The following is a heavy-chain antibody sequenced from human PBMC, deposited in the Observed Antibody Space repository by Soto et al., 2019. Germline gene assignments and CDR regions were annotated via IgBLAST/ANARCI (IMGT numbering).Heavy chain of an antibody. CDR1: GFTFSSYA. V-gene: IGHV3-23*01. D-gene: IGHD2-8*01. Sequence: PGGSLRLSCAASGFTFSSYAMSWVRQAPGKGLEWVSAISGSGDSTYYADSVKGRFTISRDNSKITLYLQMNSLRAEDTAVYYCAKDAIPYNGVWDASDRWGQATKVTVAS. CDR3: AKDAIPYNGVWDASDR. CDR2: ISGSGDST. J-gene: IGHJ3*01.